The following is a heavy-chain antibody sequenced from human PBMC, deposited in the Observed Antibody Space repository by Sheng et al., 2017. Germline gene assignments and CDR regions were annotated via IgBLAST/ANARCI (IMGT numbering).Heavy chain of an antibody. CDR1: GFTVSSHY. D-gene: IGHD3-10*01. J-gene: IGHJ4*01. V-gene: IGHV3-53*01. CDR2: LYAGGHT. CDR3: AREWGSFVFTRRGEVAIFD. Sequence: EVQLVESGGDLIQPGGSLRLSCAASGFTVSSHYMSWVRQAPGKGLEWVSSLYAGGHTYYADFVEGRFSISRDNSRNTLFLQMRSLRAEDTAVYYCAREWGSFVFTRRGEVAIFD.